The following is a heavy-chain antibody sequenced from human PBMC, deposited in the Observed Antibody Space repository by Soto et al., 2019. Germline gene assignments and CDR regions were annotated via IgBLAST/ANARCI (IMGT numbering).Heavy chain of an antibody. D-gene: IGHD3-10*01. V-gene: IGHV5-10-1*01. CDR3: AREEESLWGMDV. J-gene: IGHJ6*02. CDR1: GYSFTKYW. CDR2: IDPSDSYT. Sequence: GESLKISCKGSGYSFTKYWIGWVRQMPGKGLEWMGRIDPSDSYTNYSPSFQGHVTISADKSISTAYLQWSSLKASDTAMYYCAREEESLWGMDVWGQGTTVTVSS.